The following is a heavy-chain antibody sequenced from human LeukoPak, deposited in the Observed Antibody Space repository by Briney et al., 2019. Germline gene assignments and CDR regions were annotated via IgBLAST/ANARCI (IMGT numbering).Heavy chain of an antibody. CDR3: AKAPPYKKYFDY. J-gene: IGHJ4*02. D-gene: IGHD1-1*01. V-gene: IGHV3-74*01. CDR1: GFTFSSYV. CDR2: ISHDGFI. Sequence: GGSLRLSCETAGFTFSSYVMHWVRRTPGKGLVWVSRISHDGFISCADSVKGRFTISRDNSKNTLYLQMNSLRAEDTAVYYCAKAPPYKKYFDYWGQGTLVTVSS.